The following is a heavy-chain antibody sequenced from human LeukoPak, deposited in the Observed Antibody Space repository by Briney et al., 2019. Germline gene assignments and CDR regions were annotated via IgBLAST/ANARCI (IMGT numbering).Heavy chain of an antibody. J-gene: IGHJ4*02. V-gene: IGHV1-24*01. Sequence: ASVKVSCKVSGYTLTELSMHWVRQAPGKGLEWMGGFDPEDGETIYAQKFQGRVTMTEDTSTDTAYMELSSLRSEDTAMYYCATLLRGYCSSTSCYAGYFDYWGQGTLVTVSS. D-gene: IGHD2-2*01. CDR2: FDPEDGET. CDR3: ATLLRGYCSSTSCYAGYFDY. CDR1: GYTLTELS.